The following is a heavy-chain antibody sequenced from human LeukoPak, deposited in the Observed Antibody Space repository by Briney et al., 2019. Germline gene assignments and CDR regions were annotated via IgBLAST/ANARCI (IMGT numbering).Heavy chain of an antibody. CDR2: IENDESDK. CDR3: AKDGYCSGGSCYPKHFDY. D-gene: IGHD2-15*01. V-gene: IGHV3-30*02. CDR1: GFTLSYYG. J-gene: IGHJ4*02. Sequence: PGGSLRLSCAASGFTLSYYGMHWVRQAPGKGLEWVAFIENDESDKYYADPVKGRFTISRDNSKNTLYLQMNSLRAEDTAVYYCAKDGYCSGGSCYPKHFDYWGQGTLVTVSS.